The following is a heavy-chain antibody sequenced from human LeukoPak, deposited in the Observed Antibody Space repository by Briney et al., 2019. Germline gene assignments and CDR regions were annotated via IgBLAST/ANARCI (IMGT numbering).Heavy chain of an antibody. D-gene: IGHD3-22*01. CDR3: VRAYYYDSSGYPHV. Sequence: ASVKVSCKASGYTFTGYYMHWVRQAPGQGREWMGWINPNSGGTNYAQKFQGRVTMTRDTSISTAYMELSRLRSDDTAVYYCVRAYYYDSSGYPHVRGQGTLVTVSS. V-gene: IGHV1-2*02. CDR2: INPNSGGT. J-gene: IGHJ4*02. CDR1: GYTFTGYY.